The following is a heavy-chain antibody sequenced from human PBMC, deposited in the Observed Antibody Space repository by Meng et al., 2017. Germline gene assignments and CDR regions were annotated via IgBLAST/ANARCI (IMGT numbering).Heavy chain of an antibody. CDR2: ISYDGSNK. D-gene: IGHD2-21*02. J-gene: IGHJ4*02. Sequence: GESLKISCAASGFTFSSYAMHWVRQAPGKGLEWVAVISYDGSNKYYADSVKGRFTISRDNSKNTLYLQMNSLRAEDTAVYYCAREHIVVVTARSRNYFHYWGQGTLVTVSS. V-gene: IGHV3-30*01. CDR1: GFTFSSYA. CDR3: AREHIVVVTARSRNYFHY.